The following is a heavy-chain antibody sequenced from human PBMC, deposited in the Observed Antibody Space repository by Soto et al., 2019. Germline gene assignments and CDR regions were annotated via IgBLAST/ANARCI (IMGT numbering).Heavy chain of an antibody. CDR1: GFIFTSYA. V-gene: IGHV3-23*01. CDR3: ARSGWHDAFDI. J-gene: IGHJ3*02. D-gene: IGHD6-19*01. Sequence: EVQLLESGGGLVQPGGSLRLSCAASGFIFTSYAMSWVRQAPGKGLEWVSGISNSGGSTDYADSVKGRFFISRENSKNTVYLQKNSLRAEDTAVYYCARSGWHDAFDIWGQGTMVTVSS. CDR2: ISNSGGST.